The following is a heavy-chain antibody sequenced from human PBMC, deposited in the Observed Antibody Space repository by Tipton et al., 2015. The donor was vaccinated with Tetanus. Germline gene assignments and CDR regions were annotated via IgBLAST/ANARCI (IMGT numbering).Heavy chain of an antibody. D-gene: IGHD2-8*01. CDR3: ARPIKPWVVPVDS. V-gene: IGHV4-34*01. J-gene: IGHJ5*02. CDR1: GGSISDKKYY. Sequence: TLSLTCTVSGGSISDKKYYWSWVRQPPGKGLEGIGEVHPRGSTNYNPSLKSRVTISLDTSKTHFYLNLSSVTAADTAVYYCARPIKPWVVPVDSWGQRTLV. CDR2: VHPRGST.